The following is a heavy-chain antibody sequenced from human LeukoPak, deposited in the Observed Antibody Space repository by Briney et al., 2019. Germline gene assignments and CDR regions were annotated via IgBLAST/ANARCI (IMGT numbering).Heavy chain of an antibody. CDR1: GGSISSSNYY. CDR2: IYYSGIT. Sequence: SETLSLTCTVSGGSISSSNYYWGWIRQPPGKGLEWIGSIYYSGITYYNPSLKSRVTISVETSNNQFSLKLSSVTAADTAMYYCARRDRYCSSTSCYGHRFDPWGQGTLVTVSS. V-gene: IGHV4-39*01. J-gene: IGHJ5*02. D-gene: IGHD2-2*01. CDR3: ARRDRYCSSTSCYGHRFDP.